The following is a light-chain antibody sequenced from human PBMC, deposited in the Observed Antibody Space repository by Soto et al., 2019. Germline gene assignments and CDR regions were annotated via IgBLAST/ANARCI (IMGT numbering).Light chain of an antibody. CDR2: SAS. V-gene: IGKV3-11*01. CDR3: QHRSNWPRYT. Sequence: EIVLTQSPVTLSLSPGERATLSCRASQSVYSSLAWYLQKPGQAPRLLIYSASNRATGIPARFSGVGSGTDFTLTISSLEPEDFAVYYCQHRSNWPRYTFGQGTRLEIK. J-gene: IGKJ2*01. CDR1: QSVYSS.